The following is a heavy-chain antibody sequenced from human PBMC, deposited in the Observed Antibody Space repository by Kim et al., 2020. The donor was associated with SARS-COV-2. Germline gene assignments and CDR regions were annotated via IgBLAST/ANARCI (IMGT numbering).Heavy chain of an antibody. V-gene: IGHV3-11*01. CDR3: VREPAS. Sequence: GGSLRLSCAASGFSFSDYYMNWIRQAPGKGLEWVAYINSDGSSTEYADSVNGRFTISSDNDKKSLSLQMNRLNPEDTAVYYCVREPASWGQGTLVTVSS. CDR1: GFSFSDYY. CDR2: INSDGSST. J-gene: IGHJ5*02.